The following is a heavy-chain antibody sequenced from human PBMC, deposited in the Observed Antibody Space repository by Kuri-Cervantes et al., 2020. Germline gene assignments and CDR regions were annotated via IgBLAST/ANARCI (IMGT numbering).Heavy chain of an antibody. CDR3: ASSWYAYYFDY. V-gene: IGHV4-39*01. J-gene: IGHJ4*02. CDR1: GGSVNSGVYC. Sequence: SETLSLTCTVSGGSVNSGVYCWAWIRQPPGKGLEWIGSIYHGGSSYYNPSLKGRVTISVDTSKNQFSLKLSSVTAADTAVYYCASSWYAYYFDYWGQGTLVTVSS. D-gene: IGHD6-13*01. CDR2: IYHGGSS.